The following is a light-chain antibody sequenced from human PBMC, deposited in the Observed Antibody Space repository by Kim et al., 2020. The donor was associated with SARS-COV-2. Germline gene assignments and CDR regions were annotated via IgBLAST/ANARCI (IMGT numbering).Light chain of an antibody. CDR2: SSS. V-gene: IGKV1-5*03. CDR3: QQYHTYPWT. J-gene: IGKJ4*02. Sequence: ASVGDRVTITCRASESITKWLAWYQQKPRSAPKVLIYSSSNLESGVPSRFSGSGSGAEFTLTIVNLQPEDIGSYYCQQYHTYPWTFGGGTKVDIK. CDR1: ESITKW.